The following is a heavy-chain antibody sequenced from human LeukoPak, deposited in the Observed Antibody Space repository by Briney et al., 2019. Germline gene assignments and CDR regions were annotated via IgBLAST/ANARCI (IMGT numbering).Heavy chain of an antibody. CDR3: ASSSEFAY. CDR2: INPSGGST. J-gene: IGHJ4*02. CDR1: RCTFTTYS. V-gene: IGHV1-46*01. Sequence: ASVKVSFKASRCTFTTYSMHWVRQAPGQGLEWMGIINPSGGSTTYAQKFQGRVTMIRDTSTSTVYMELSSLRSEDTAVYYCASSSEFAYWGQGTLVTVSS.